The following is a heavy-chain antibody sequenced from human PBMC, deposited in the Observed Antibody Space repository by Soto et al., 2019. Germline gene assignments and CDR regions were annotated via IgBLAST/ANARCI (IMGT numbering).Heavy chain of an antibody. CDR1: GGTFSSYA. D-gene: IGHD2-15*01. CDR3: ARESRYCSGGSCYFLPGIDY. CDR2: IIPIFGTA. V-gene: IGHV1-69*12. J-gene: IGHJ4*02. Sequence: QVQLVQSGAEVKKPGSSVKVSCKASGGTFSSYAISWVRQAPGQGLEWMGGIIPIFGTANYAQKFQGRVTITADESTSTACIELGSLRSEDTAVYYCARESRYCSGGSCYFLPGIDYWGQGTLVTVSS.